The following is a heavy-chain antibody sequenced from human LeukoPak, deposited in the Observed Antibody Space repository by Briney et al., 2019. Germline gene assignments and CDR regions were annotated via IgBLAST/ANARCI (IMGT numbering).Heavy chain of an antibody. V-gene: IGHV1-2*02. CDR1: GYTLTGKH. Sequence: ASAKVSSKASGYTLTGKHRHWVRQGPRQGLECMGWINPNSGGTKYAQKFQGRLAMTRDPSIRTAYMEASRVRSDDTAVYYCAKTVTGYGDYDYWGQGTLVTVSS. J-gene: IGHJ4*02. CDR3: AKTVTGYGDYDY. CDR2: INPNSGGT. D-gene: IGHD4-17*01.